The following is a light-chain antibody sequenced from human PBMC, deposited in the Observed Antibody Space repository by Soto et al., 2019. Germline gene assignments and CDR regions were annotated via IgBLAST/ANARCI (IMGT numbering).Light chain of an antibody. CDR1: QSISSY. CDR3: QQYGSSWT. Sequence: DIQMTQSPSSLSASVGDRVTITCRASQSISSYLNWYQQKPGKAPKLLIYAASSLQSGVPSRFSGSGSGTDFTLTISSLQPEDFAVYYCQQYGSSWTFGQGTKVDIK. V-gene: IGKV1-39*01. CDR2: AAS. J-gene: IGKJ1*01.